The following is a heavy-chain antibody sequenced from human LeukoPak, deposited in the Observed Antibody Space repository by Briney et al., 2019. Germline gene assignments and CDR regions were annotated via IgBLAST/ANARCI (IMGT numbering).Heavy chain of an antibody. J-gene: IGHJ3*01. Sequence: PGGSLRLSCAASGFTFSRFAMSWVRQAPGKGLEWVSTISTSGASTYYADSVRGRFTISRDNSKNTLYLQMKSLRAEDTAVYYCAKDWKDYGDFHAFDVWGQGTMVTVSS. D-gene: IGHD4-17*01. CDR2: ISTSGAST. V-gene: IGHV3-23*01. CDR3: AKDWKDYGDFHAFDV. CDR1: GFTFSRFA.